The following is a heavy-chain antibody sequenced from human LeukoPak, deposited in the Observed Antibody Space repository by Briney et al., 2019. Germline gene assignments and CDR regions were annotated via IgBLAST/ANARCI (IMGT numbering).Heavy chain of an antibody. Sequence: SETLSLTCTVSGGSISGTSYYWSWIRQHPGKGLEWIGYIYYSGSTYYNPSLKSRVTISVDTSKNQFSLKLSSVTAADTAVYYCARAGSGWLAAMTRWFDPWGQGTLVTVSS. CDR3: ARAGSGWLAAMTRWFDP. J-gene: IGHJ5*02. V-gene: IGHV4-31*03. D-gene: IGHD6-19*01. CDR2: IYYSGST. CDR1: GGSISGTSYY.